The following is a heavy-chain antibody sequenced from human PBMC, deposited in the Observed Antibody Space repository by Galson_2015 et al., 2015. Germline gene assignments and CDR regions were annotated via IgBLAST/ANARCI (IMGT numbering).Heavy chain of an antibody. CDR3: ARQPRGGYGEHSYAFDI. V-gene: IGHV4-39*01. CDR2: IYYSGST. D-gene: IGHD4-17*01. Sequence: ETLSLTCTVSGGSISSSSYYWGWIRQPPGKGLEWIGSIYYSGSTYYNPSLKSRVTISVDTSKNQFSLKLSSVTAADTAMYYCARQPRGGYGEHSYAFDIWGQGTMVTVSS. CDR1: GGSISSSSYY. J-gene: IGHJ3*02.